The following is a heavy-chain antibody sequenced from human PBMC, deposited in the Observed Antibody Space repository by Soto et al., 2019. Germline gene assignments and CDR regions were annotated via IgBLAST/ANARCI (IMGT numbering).Heavy chain of an antibody. D-gene: IGHD1-7*01. V-gene: IGHV3-74*01. CDR2: XXTDXSSX. Sequence: LSXAASGFTFSSYWMHWVRQAPGKGLEXVXXXXTDXSSXVYXXSVKGRFTISRDNAKNMLXVQMTSLRAEDTAVYYCTRGLENYXYFDYWGQGILVTVSS. CDR1: GFTFSSYW. CDR3: TRGLENYXYFDY. J-gene: IGHJ4*02.